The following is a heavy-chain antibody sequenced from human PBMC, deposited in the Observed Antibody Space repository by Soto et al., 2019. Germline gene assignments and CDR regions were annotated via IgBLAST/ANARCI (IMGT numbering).Heavy chain of an antibody. CDR3: ARAGDSSGYAQP. CDR2: IYYSGST. J-gene: IGHJ5*02. D-gene: IGHD3-22*01. Sequence: SETLSLTCTVSGGSISSYYWSWIRQPPWKGLEWIGYIYYSGSTNYNPSLKSRVTISVDTSKNQFSLKLSSVTAADTAVYYCARAGDSSGYAQPWGQGTLVTVST. V-gene: IGHV4-59*01. CDR1: GGSISSYY.